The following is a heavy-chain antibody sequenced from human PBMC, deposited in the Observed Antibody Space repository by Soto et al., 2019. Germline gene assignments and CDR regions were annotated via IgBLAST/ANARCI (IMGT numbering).Heavy chain of an antibody. CDR1: GVTFGGYA. D-gene: IGHD3-22*01. CDR2: IRSKAYGGTT. Sequence: PGGGVRLSCTASGVTFGGYAMSWFRQAPGKGLEWVGSIRSKAYGGTTGYAASVKGRFTISRDDSKSIAYLQMNSLKTEDTAVYYCTKVRADYYYSSGPNYWGQGTLVTVSS. J-gene: IGHJ4*02. V-gene: IGHV3-49*03. CDR3: TKVRADYYYSSGPNY.